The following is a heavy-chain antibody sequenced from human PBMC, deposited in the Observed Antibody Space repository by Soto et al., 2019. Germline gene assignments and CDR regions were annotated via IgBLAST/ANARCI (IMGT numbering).Heavy chain of an antibody. CDR2: ISYDGSHK. D-gene: IGHD2-15*01. CDR1: GFTFGSYG. CDR3: AGDYSYQRAMDV. V-gene: IGHV3-30*03. J-gene: IGHJ6*02. Sequence: RLSCAASGFTFGSYGMHWVRQAPGKGLEWVTVISYDGSHKYYADSVKGRFTISRDNSKNTLYLQMNNLRAEDSAVYFCAGDYSYQRAMDVWGQGTTVTVSS.